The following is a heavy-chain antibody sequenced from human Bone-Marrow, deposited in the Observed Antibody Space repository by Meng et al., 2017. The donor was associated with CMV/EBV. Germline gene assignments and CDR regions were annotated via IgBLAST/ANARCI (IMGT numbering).Heavy chain of an antibody. CDR1: GYTFTSYG. D-gene: IGHD3-3*01. CDR3: ARGGYDFWSGPGGMDV. CDR2: ISAYNGNT. Sequence: ASVKVSCKASGYTFTSYGISWVRQAPGQGLEWMGWISAYNGNTNYAQKLQGRVTMTTDTSTSTAYMELRSLRSEDTAVYYCARGGYDFWSGPGGMDVWGQGTTVTVSS. J-gene: IGHJ6*02. V-gene: IGHV1-18*01.